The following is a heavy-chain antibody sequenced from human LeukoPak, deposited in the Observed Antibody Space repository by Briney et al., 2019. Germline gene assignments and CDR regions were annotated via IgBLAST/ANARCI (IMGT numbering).Heavy chain of an antibody. CDR1: GGSFSGYY. D-gene: IGHD1-14*01. CDR3: ARSNNPTDAFDI. J-gene: IGHJ3*02. CDR2: INHSGST. V-gene: IGHV4-34*01. Sequence: SETLSLTCAVYGGSFSGYYWSWIRQPPGKGLEWIGEINHSGSTNYNPSLKSRVTISVDTSKNQFSLKLSSVTAADTAVYYCARSNNPTDAFDIWGQGTMVTVSS.